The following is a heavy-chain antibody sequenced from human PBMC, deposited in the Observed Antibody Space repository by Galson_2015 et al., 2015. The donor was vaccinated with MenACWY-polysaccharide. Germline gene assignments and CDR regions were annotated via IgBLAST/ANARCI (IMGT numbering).Heavy chain of an antibody. CDR2: TYYRSKWYI. D-gene: IGHD3-16*02. J-gene: IGHJ5*02. V-gene: IGHV6-1*01. CDR3: AGGGLVRGALGWIDP. Sequence: RQSPSRGLEWLGRTYYRSKWYIDYAVSVNGRISITPDTSRNQFSLQLSSVTPEDTAIYYCAGGGLVRGALGWIDPWGQGTLVTVSS.